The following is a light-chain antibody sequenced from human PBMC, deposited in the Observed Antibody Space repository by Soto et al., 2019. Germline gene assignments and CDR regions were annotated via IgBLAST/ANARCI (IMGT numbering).Light chain of an antibody. J-gene: IGKJ1*01. Sequence: TVITQSPPTVSVSPGERDTLPCRASQSISNNLAWYQQLPGQAPRLLIYGASTTATGIPARFSGSGTGTEFTLTISSLQSEDFAVHYCLHDSEWPRWTFGHGTKVDI. CDR3: LHDSEWPRWT. V-gene: IGKV3-15*01. CDR1: QSISNN. CDR2: GAS.